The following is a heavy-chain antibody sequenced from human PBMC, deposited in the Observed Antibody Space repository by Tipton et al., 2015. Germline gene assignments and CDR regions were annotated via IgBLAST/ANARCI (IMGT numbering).Heavy chain of an antibody. J-gene: IGHJ4*02. Sequence: TLSLTCTVSGGSVSSSSYFWGWIRQPPGKGLEWIGSVYYSGSTYYNSSLKSRLTISVDSSTNQFSLRLTSVTAADTAVYYCARERVARFFDYWGQGTLLTVSS. CDR1: GGSVSSSSYF. D-gene: IGHD3-3*01. CDR2: VYYSGST. CDR3: ARERVARFFDY. V-gene: IGHV4-39*07.